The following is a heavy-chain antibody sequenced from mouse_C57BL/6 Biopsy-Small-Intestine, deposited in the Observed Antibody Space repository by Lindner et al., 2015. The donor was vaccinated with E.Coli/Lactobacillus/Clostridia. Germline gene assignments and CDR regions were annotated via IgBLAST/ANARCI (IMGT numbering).Heavy chain of an antibody. Sequence: VQLQESGAELAKPGASVKLSCKASGYTFTSYWMHWVKQRPGQGLEWIGYINPSSGYTKYNQKFKDKATLTADKSSSTAYMQLSSLTTEDSAIYYCARWDYGSSYVGYWGQGTTLTVSS. J-gene: IGHJ2*01. CDR2: INPSSGYT. CDR1: GYTFTSYW. CDR3: ARWDYGSSYVGY. V-gene: IGHV1-7*01. D-gene: IGHD1-1*01.